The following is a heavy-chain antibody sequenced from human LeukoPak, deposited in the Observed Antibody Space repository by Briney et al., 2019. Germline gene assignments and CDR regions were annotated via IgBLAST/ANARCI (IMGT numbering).Heavy chain of an antibody. D-gene: IGHD6-13*01. CDR1: GFTFSTYW. CDR3: AREQEAAGNWFFDL. V-gene: IGHV3-74*01. Sequence: GGSLRLSCAASGFTFSTYWMHWVRQIPGMGLVWVSRIHRDGTSTHYADSVRGRFSISRGNAEDTLYLQMNSLRAEDTAIYYCAREQEAAGNWFFDLWGRGTLVTVSS. J-gene: IGHJ2*01. CDR2: IHRDGTST.